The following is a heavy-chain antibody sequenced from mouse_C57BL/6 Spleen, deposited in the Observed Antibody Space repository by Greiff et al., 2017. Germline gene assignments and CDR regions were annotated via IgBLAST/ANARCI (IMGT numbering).Heavy chain of an antibody. Sequence: QVHVKQSGAELVRPGASVKLSCKASGYTFTDYYINWVKQRPGQGLEWIARIYPGSGNTYYNEKFKGKATLTAEKSSSTAYMQLSSLTSEDSAVYFCARWDGNYLYYAMDYGGQGTSVTVSS. CDR2: IYPGSGNT. CDR1: GYTFTDYY. D-gene: IGHD2-1*01. CDR3: ARWDGNYLYYAMDY. V-gene: IGHV1-76*01. J-gene: IGHJ4*01.